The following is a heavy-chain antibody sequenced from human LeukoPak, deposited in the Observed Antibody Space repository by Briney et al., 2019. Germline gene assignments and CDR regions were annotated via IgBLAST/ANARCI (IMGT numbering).Heavy chain of an antibody. V-gene: IGHV5-51*01. J-gene: IGHJ4*02. CDR2: IYPADSDS. Sequence: GESLKISRKGSGYSFTNYWIGWVRQMPGKGLEWMGVIYPADSDSRYSPSFQGQVTFSADKSITTAYLQSSSLEASDTAMYYCARFPYSGSDRGVDYWGQGTLVTVSS. D-gene: IGHD5-12*01. CDR1: GYSFTNYW. CDR3: ARFPYSGSDRGVDY.